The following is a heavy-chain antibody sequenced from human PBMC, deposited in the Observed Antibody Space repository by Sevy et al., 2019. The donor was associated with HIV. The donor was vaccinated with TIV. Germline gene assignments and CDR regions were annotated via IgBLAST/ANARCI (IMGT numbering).Heavy chain of an antibody. CDR2: ISSSSDYI. Sequence: GGSLRLSCAASGFTFSSYTINWVRQAPGKGLEWVSSISSSSDYIYYADSVKGRFTISRDNAKNSLYLQMNSLRAEDTAVYYCARETGNGAFGFYFDYWGQGTLVTVSS. CDR3: ARETGNGAFGFYFDY. D-gene: IGHD1-1*01. CDR1: GFTFSSYT. V-gene: IGHV3-21*01. J-gene: IGHJ4*02.